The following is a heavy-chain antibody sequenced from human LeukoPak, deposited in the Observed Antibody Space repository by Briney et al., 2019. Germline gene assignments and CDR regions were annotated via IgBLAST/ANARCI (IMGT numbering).Heavy chain of an antibody. J-gene: IGHJ6*03. CDR3: ARATRGRLHLDYYYMDV. Sequence: ASVKVSCKASGYTFTNYYMHWVRQAPGQGLEWMGTINPSGGSASYAQKFQGRVTMTRDVSTSTVYMELSSLRSEDTAVYSCARATRGRLHLDYYYMDVWGKGTTVTVSS. CDR1: GYTFTNYY. CDR2: INPSGGSA. V-gene: IGHV1-46*01. D-gene: IGHD2-2*01.